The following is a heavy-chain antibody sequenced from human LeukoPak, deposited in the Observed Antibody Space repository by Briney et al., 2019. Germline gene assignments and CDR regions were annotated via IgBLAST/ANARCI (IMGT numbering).Heavy chain of an antibody. J-gene: IGHJ3*02. CDR1: GFTFSSYR. V-gene: IGHV3-21*01. Sequence: GGSLRLSRAASGFTFSSYRMNWVRQAPGKGLEWVSSISSSSSYIYYADSVKGRFTISRDNAKNSLYLQMNSLRAEDTAVYYCASGRSDAFDIWGQGTMVTVSS. CDR3: ASGRSDAFDI. D-gene: IGHD1-26*01. CDR2: ISSSSSYI.